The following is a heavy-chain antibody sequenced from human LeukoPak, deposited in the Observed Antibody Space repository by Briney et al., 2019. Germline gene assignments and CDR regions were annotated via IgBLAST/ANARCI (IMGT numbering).Heavy chain of an antibody. J-gene: IGHJ5*02. D-gene: IGHD1-7*01. CDR2: ISNSGSDI. Sequence: GGSLRLSCAASGFTFSDYYMSWIRQAPGKGLEWLSYISNSGSDIYYLDSVEGRFTISRDNAKNSLYLQMNSLRVDDTAVYYCARHRNWNYKLDPWGQGTLVAVSS. CDR3: ARHRNWNYKLDP. V-gene: IGHV3-11*04. CDR1: GFTFSDYY.